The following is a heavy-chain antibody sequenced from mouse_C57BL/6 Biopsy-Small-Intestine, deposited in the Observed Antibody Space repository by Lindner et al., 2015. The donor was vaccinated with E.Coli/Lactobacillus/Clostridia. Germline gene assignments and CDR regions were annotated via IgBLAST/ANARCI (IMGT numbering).Heavy chain of an antibody. CDR1: GFPLTSYG. D-gene: IGHD2-3*01. V-gene: IGHV2-9*01. CDR2: IWGGGST. J-gene: IGHJ4*01. CDR3: AKRGSMIPYAMEY. Sequence: VQLQESGPGLVAPSQSLSITCTVSGFPLTSYGVDWVRQPPGKGLEWLGVIWGGGSTNYNSALMSRLSIRKDNSKGQVFLKMNSLQTDDTAMYYCAKRGSMIPYAMEYWGQGMSVTVSS.